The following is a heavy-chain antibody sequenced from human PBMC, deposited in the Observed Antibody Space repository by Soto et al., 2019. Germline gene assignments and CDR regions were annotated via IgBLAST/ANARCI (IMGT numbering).Heavy chain of an antibody. D-gene: IGHD6-19*01. V-gene: IGHV1-69*12. CDR3: ARVEAVAGLYNYHGLDV. J-gene: IGHJ6*02. CDR1: GGTFSNYA. Sequence: QVQLVQSGAEVKKPGSSVKVSCKVSGGTFSNYAIDWVRLATGHGLEWMGGIVPIFGTTYYTQKFQGRATIIANDSTPTAYLERSSLRSEDSAIYYCARVEAVAGLYNYHGLDVWGQGTAVNVSS. CDR2: IVPIFGTT.